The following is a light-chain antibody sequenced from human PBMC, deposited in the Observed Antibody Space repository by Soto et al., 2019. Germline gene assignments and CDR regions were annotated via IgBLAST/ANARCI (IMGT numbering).Light chain of an antibody. V-gene: IGLV2-23*01. CDR3: CSYAGSSTFVV. Sequence: QSALTQPASVSGSPGQSITISCTGTSSDVGSHNLVSWYQQYPGEAPKLMIYEATKRPSGVSNRFSGSKSGNTATLTISGLQAEDEADYYCCSYAGSSTFVVFGGGTKLTVL. CDR2: EAT. CDR1: SSDVGSHNL. J-gene: IGLJ2*01.